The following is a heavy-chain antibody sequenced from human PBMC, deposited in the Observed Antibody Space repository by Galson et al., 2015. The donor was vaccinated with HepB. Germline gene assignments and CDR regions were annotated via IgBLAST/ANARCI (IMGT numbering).Heavy chain of an antibody. Sequence: SVKVSCKASGYTFTSYAMNWVRQAPGQGLEWMGWINTNTGNPTYAQGFTGRFVFSLDTSVSTAYLQISSLKAEDTAVYYCARDSLSDQGALWFGAPFDYWGQGTLVTVSS. CDR1: GYTFTSYA. J-gene: IGHJ4*02. V-gene: IGHV7-4-1*02. CDR3: ARDSLSDQGALWFGAPFDY. CDR2: INTNTGNP. D-gene: IGHD3-10*01.